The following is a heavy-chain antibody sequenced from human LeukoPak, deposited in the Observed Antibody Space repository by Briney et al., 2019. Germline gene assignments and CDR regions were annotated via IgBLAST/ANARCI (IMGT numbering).Heavy chain of an antibody. J-gene: IGHJ6*03. CDR1: GGSINIYY. D-gene: IGHD3-10*01. V-gene: IGHV4-4*07. Sequence: SETLSLTCTISGGSINIYYWSWIRQPAGKGLEWIGRIYTSGSTNYNPSLKSRVTISVDTSKNQFSLKLSSVTAADTAVYYCARYLWFGAYMDVWGKGTTVTISS. CDR2: IYTSGST. CDR3: ARYLWFGAYMDV.